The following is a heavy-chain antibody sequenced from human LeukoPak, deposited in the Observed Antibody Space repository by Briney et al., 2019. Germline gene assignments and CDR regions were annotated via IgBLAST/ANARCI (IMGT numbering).Heavy chain of an antibody. Sequence: PSETLSLTCAAYGGSFSGYYWSWIRQPPGKGLEWIGEINHSGSTNYNPSLKSRVTISVDTSKNQFSLKLSSVTAADTAVYYCAASTAPLDYWGQGTLVTVSS. CDR2: INHSGST. V-gene: IGHV4-34*01. CDR3: AASTAPLDY. D-gene: IGHD6-6*01. CDR1: GGSFSGYY. J-gene: IGHJ4*02.